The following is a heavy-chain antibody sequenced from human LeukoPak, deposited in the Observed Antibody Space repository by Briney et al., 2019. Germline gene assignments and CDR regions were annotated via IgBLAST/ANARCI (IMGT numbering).Heavy chain of an antibody. Sequence: SQTLSLTCAISGDSVSSNSAAWNWMRQSPSRGLEWLGRTYYRSKWYNDYAVSVKSRITINPDTSKNQFSLQLNSVTPEDTAVYYWARGPAGDYYTGDYYYMTVGGKGTTVTVSS. CDR1: GDSVSSNSAA. D-gene: IGHD4-17*01. CDR2: TYYRSKWYN. CDR3: ARGPAGDYYTGDYYYMTV. J-gene: IGHJ6*03. V-gene: IGHV6-1*01.